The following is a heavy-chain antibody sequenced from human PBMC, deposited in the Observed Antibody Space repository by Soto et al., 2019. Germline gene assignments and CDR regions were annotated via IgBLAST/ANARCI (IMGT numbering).Heavy chain of an antibody. CDR3: ARAVLSAAGLYFDY. CDR2: IGTAGDT. Sequence: EVQMVESGGGLVQPAGCLRLSCAASRFSFSSYDMHWVRQAIGKGLEWVSAIGTAGDTYYPGSVKGRFTISRENAKNSLYLQMNRLRAEDTAVYYCARAVLSAAGLYFDYWGQGTLVTVSS. D-gene: IGHD6-13*01. CDR1: RFSFSSYD. V-gene: IGHV3-13*01. J-gene: IGHJ4*02.